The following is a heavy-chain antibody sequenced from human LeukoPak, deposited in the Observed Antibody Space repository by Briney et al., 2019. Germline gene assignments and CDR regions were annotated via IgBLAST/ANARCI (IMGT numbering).Heavy chain of an antibody. D-gene: IGHD6-19*01. Sequence: PGGSLRLSCAASGFTVSSTYMSWVRQAPGKGLEWVANIKQDGSEKYYVDSVKGRFTISRDNAKNSLYLQMNSLRAEDTAVYYCARDGYSSGWYYYGMDVWGQGTTVTVSS. CDR3: ARDGYSSGWYYYGMDV. V-gene: IGHV3-7*01. J-gene: IGHJ6*02. CDR2: IKQDGSEK. CDR1: GFTVSSTY.